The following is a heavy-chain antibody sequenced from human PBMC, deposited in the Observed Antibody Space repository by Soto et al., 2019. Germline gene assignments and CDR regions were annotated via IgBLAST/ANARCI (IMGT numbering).Heavy chain of an antibody. CDR1: GGTFSSYA. Sequence: GASVKVSCKASGGTFSSYAISWVRQAPGQGLEWMGGIIPIFGTANYAQKFQGRVTITADESTSTACMELSSLRSEDTAVYYCASDSSGYYPPYYYGMDVWGQGTTVTVSS. CDR3: ASDSSGYYPPYYYGMDV. D-gene: IGHD3-22*01. J-gene: IGHJ6*02. CDR2: IIPIFGTA. V-gene: IGHV1-69*13.